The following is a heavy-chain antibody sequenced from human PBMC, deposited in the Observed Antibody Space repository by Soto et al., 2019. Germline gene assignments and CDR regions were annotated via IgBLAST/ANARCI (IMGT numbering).Heavy chain of an antibody. D-gene: IGHD1-26*01. J-gene: IGHJ4*02. V-gene: IGHV3-23*01. Sequence: PGESLKISCESSGYTFANYWIGWVRQAPGKGLEWVSGISGSGGATSYADSVKGLFTISRDNSKNTLYLQMNILRADDTAVYYCAKDAIRVRSSYNYFDYWGQGTLVTVSS. CDR3: AKDAIRVRSSYNYFDY. CDR1: GYTFANYW. CDR2: ISGSGGAT.